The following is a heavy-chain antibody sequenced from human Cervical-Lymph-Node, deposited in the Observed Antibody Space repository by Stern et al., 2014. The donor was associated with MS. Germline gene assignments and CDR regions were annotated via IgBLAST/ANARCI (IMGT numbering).Heavy chain of an antibody. CDR2: ISYHGSDS. J-gene: IGHJ4*02. Sequence: VQLVESGGGVVQPGKSLRLSCAASGYTFSLYGMHWVRQAPGKGLEWLAVISYHGSDSYYADSVKGRFSISRDNSKNTLYLEMNSLRPEDTAVYYCAKDLEAMYSGAWLGGGPGTLVTVS. CDR3: AKDLEAMYSGAWLG. D-gene: IGHD6-19*01. V-gene: IGHV3-30*18. CDR1: GYTFSLYG.